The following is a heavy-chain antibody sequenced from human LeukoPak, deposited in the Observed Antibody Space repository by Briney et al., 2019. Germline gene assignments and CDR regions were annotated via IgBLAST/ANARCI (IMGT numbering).Heavy chain of an antibody. CDR3: ARDAGSGWLSLGY. D-gene: IGHD6-19*01. J-gene: IGHJ4*02. Sequence: GGSLRLSCAASGFTFRKYPMQWVRQAPGKGLEWVAVIWYDGSNKYYADSVKGRFTISRDNSKNTLYLQMNSLRAEDTAVYYCARDAGSGWLSLGYWGQGTLVTVSS. CDR1: GFTFRKYP. V-gene: IGHV3-33*08. CDR2: IWYDGSNK.